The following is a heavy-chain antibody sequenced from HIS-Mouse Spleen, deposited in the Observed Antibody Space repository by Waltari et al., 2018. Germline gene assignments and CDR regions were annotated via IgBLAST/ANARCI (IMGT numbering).Heavy chain of an antibody. D-gene: IGHD2-8*01. V-gene: IGHV3-33*06. Sequence: QVQLVESGGGVVQPGRSLRLSCAASGFTFSSYGMHWVRQAPGKGLEWVAVIWYDGSKKYYAESVKGRFTISRDNSKNTLYLKMNSLRAEETAVYYCAKGGLMVYAIGDYWGQGTLVTVSS. J-gene: IGHJ4*02. CDR2: IWYDGSKK. CDR1: GFTFSSYG. CDR3: AKGGLMVYAIGDY.